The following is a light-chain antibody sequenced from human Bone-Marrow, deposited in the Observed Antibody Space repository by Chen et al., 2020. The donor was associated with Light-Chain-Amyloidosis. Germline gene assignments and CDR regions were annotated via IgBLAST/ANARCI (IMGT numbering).Light chain of an antibody. CDR1: NSGSTS. J-gene: IGLJ3*02. CDR3: QVWDRSSDRPV. V-gene: IGLV3-21*02. Sequence: SYVLTQPSSVSVAPGQTATIACGGNNSGSTSVHWYQQAPGQAPLLVVYDDSDRRAGIPERLSGSNSGNTATLTISRVEAGDEADYYCQVWDRSSDRPVFGGGTKLTVL. CDR2: DDS.